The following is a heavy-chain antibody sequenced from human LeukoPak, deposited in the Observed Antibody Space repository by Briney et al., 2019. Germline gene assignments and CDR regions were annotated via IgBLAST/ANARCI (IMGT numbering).Heavy chain of an antibody. CDR3: AKPAVDDSLYYFDY. CDR2: ISGSGGDS. D-gene: IGHD3-9*01. Sequence: GGSLKLSCTASGFTFTSYAISWVRRAPGKGLEWVSAISGSGGDSYYADSVEGRFTISRDNSKNSLYLQMNSLRTEDTALYYCAKPAVDDSLYYFDYWGQGTLVTVSS. V-gene: IGHV3-23*01. J-gene: IGHJ4*02. CDR1: GFTFTSYA.